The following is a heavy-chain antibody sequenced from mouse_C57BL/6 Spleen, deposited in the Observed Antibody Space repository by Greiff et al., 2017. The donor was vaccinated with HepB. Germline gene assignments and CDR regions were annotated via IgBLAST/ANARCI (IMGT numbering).Heavy chain of an antibody. CDR2: IYPGSGST. D-gene: IGHD1-1*01. V-gene: IGHV1-55*01. Sequence: VQLQQPGAELVKPGASVKMSCKASGYTFTSYWITWVKQRPGQGLEWIGDIYPGSGSTNYNEKFKSKATLTVDTSSSTAYMQLSSLTSEDSAVYYGARFSPLREDFDYWGQGTTLTVSS. CDR3: ARFSPLREDFDY. J-gene: IGHJ2*01. CDR1: GYTFTSYW.